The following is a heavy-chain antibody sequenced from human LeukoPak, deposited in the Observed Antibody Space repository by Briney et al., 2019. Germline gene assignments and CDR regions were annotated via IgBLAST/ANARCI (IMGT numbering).Heavy chain of an antibody. CDR3: TRASFDH. J-gene: IGHJ4*02. CDR2: ISTYNGNT. Sequence: ASVKVSCKASGYTFVTYGINWVRQAPGQRPEWMGWISTYNGNTKYALKFQDRATLTRDTSTTTAYMELRSLTSDDRAVYYCTRASFDHWGQGTLVIVSS. CDR1: GYTFVTYG. V-gene: IGHV1-18*01.